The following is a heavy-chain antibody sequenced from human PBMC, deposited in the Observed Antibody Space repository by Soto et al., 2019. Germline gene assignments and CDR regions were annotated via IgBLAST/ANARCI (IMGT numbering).Heavy chain of an antibody. CDR1: GFSFSGYV. D-gene: IGHD3-10*01. Sequence: GGSLRLSCAASGFSFSGYVMSWVRQAPGKGLEWVSVVSGGGASTFYADSVNGRLTISRDNAKNTLYLQMNSLRAEDTAVYYCARDRGEYYYYYMDFWGKGTTVIVSS. J-gene: IGHJ6*03. CDR3: ARDRGEYYYYYMDF. CDR2: VSGGGAST. V-gene: IGHV3-23*01.